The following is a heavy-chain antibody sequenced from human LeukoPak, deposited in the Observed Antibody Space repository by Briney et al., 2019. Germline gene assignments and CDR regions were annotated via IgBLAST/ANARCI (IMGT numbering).Heavy chain of an antibody. D-gene: IGHD5-24*01. V-gene: IGHV3-21*01. Sequence: PGGTLRLSCTASGFTFNNFGMSWVRQAPGKGLEWVSTISNSATRTYYADSVKGRFTISRDNAKNSLYLQMNSLRAEDTAVYYCARAGDGYNLDYWGQGTLVTVSS. CDR3: ARAGDGYNLDY. J-gene: IGHJ4*02. CDR1: GFTFNNFG. CDR2: ISNSATRT.